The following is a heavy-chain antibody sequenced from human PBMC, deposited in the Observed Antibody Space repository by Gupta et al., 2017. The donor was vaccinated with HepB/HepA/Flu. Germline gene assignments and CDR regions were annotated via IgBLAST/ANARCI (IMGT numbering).Heavy chain of an antibody. Sequence: EVQLVQSGAEVKKPGESLKISCKGSGYSFTSYWIGWVRPMPGKGLEWMGIIYPGDSDTRYSPSFQGQVTISADKSISTAYLQWSSLKASDTAMYYCARWNNPSYGFHWYFDLWGRGTLVTVSS. CDR2: IYPGDSDT. V-gene: IGHV5-51*01. CDR3: ARWNNPSYGFHWYFDL. D-gene: IGHD5-18*01. CDR1: GYSFTSYW. J-gene: IGHJ2*01.